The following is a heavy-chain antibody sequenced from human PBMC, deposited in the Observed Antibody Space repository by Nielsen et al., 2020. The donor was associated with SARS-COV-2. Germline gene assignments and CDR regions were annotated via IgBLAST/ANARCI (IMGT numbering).Heavy chain of an antibody. CDR2: IYYSGST. CDR3: ARASARDAFDI. CDR1: GFTFDDYA. V-gene: IGHV4-59*13. D-gene: IGHD6-25*01. Sequence: ESLKISCAASGFTFDDYAMHWVRQPPGKGLEWIGYIYYSGSTNYNPSLKSRVTISVDTSKNQFSLKLSSVTAADTAVYYCARASARDAFDIWGQGTMVTVSS. J-gene: IGHJ3*02.